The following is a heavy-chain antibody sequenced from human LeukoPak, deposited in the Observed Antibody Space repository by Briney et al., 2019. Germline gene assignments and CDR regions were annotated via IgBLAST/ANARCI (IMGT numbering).Heavy chain of an antibody. D-gene: IGHD3-10*01. J-gene: IGHJ6*02. Sequence: GASVKVSCKASGYTFTGYYMHWVRQAPGQGLEWMGWISAYNGNTNYAQKLQGRVTMTTDTSTSTAYMELRSLRSDDTAVYYCASQRISGELRYYYYGMDVWGQGTTVTVSS. V-gene: IGHV1-18*04. CDR1: GYTFTGYY. CDR3: ASQRISGELRYYYYGMDV. CDR2: ISAYNGNT.